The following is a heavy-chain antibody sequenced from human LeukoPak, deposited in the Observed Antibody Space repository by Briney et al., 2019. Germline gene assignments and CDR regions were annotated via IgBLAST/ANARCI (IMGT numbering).Heavy chain of an antibody. CDR2: ISGDDVST. V-gene: IGHV3-23*01. CDR1: GFTFSTCA. D-gene: IGHD3-22*01. J-gene: IGHJ6*03. Sequence: QPGGSLRLSCAASGFTFSTCAMSWVRQTPGKGLEWVSAISGDDVSTYYADSVKGRFTISRDNSKNTLYLQINSLRAEDTAVYYCAKGPYSYTSGRLHPHYMDVWGKGTTITVSS. CDR3: AKGPYSYTSGRLHPHYMDV.